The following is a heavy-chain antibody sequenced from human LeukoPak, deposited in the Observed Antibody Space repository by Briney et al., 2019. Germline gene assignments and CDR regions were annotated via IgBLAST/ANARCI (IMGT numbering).Heavy chain of an antibody. CDR1: GYTFTGYY. D-gene: IGHD5-12*01. J-gene: IGHJ6*02. CDR3: ARDTHGPSYSGYDPTPYYYYGMDV. CDR2: IIPIFGTA. Sequence: SVKVSCKASGYTFTGYYMHWVRQAPGQGLEWMGGIIPIFGTANYAQKFQGRVTITADESTSTAYMELSSLRSEDTAVYYCARDTHGPSYSGYDPTPYYYYGMDVWGQGTTVTVSS. V-gene: IGHV1-69*13.